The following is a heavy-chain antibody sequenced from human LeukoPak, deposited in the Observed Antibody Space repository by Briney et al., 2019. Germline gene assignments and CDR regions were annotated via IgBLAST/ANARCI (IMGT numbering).Heavy chain of an antibody. V-gene: IGHV4-59*08. Sequence: PSQTLSLTCTVSGGSISRYYWSWIRQPPGKGLEWIGYIYYRGSTNYNPSLKSRVTISVDTSKNQFSLKLSSVTAADTAVYYCARQLRYGYPDYWGQGTLVTVSS. CDR1: GGSISRYY. CDR2: IYYRGST. CDR3: ARQLRYGYPDY. D-gene: IGHD5-12*01. J-gene: IGHJ4*02.